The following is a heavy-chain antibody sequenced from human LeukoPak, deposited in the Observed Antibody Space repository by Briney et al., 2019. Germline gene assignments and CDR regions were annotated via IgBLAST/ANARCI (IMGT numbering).Heavy chain of an antibody. J-gene: IGHJ4*02. CDR1: GFTFSSYA. CDR2: ISGSGGST. V-gene: IGHV3-23*01. D-gene: IGHD3-9*01. CDR3: AKDRYFGWLFTN. Sequence: GGSLRLSCAASGFTFSSYAMGWVRQAPGKGLEWVSAISGSGGSTYYADSVKGRFTISRDNSKNTLYLQMNSLRAEDTAVYYCAKDRYFGWLFTNWGQGTLVTVSS.